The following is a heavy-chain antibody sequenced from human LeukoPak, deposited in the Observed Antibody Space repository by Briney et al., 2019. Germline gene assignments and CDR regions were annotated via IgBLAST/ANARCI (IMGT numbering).Heavy chain of an antibody. J-gene: IGHJ4*02. CDR3: ARDLRRGSSSWYVSGGDY. CDR1: GYTFTSYG. V-gene: IGHV1-18*01. CDR2: ITAYNDNT. D-gene: IGHD6-13*01. Sequence: ASVKVSCKASGYTFTSYGISWVRQAPGQGLEWMGWITAYNDNTYYAQKLQGRVTMTTDTSTSTTYMELRSLRSDDTAVYYCARDLRRGSSSWYVSGGDYWGQGTLVTVSS.